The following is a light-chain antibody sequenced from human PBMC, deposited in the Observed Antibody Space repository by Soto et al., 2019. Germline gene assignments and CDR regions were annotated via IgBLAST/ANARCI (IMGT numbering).Light chain of an antibody. Sequence: DIQMTQSPSSLSASVGDRVTITCRASQSISSYLNWYQQKPGKAPKLLIYAASSLQSGVPSRFSGSESGTDFSLTISSLQSEDIATYYCQQSYSTQDTLGGGTKVDTK. V-gene: IGKV1-39*01. CDR1: QSISSY. CDR2: AAS. CDR3: QQSYSTQDT. J-gene: IGKJ4*01.